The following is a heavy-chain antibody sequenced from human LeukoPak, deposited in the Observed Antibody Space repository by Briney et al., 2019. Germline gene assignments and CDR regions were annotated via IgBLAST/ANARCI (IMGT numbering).Heavy chain of an antibody. Sequence: SXXXSLTCIASGDSISSGSYYWTWLRQPAGKGLEWIGRIHTSGNTNYSPSLKSRFTISRDTSKNQFSLRLTSVTAADTAVYYCVRDWNGDYFDYWGQGTLVTVSS. CDR2: IHTSGNT. CDR3: VRDWNGDYFDY. J-gene: IGHJ4*02. D-gene: IGHD1-1*01. V-gene: IGHV4-61*02. CDR1: GDSISSGSYY.